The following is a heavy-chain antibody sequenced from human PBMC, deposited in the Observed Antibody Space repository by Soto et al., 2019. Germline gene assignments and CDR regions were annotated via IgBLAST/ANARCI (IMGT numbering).Heavy chain of an antibody. V-gene: IGHV3-15*01. CDR2: IKSKTDGGTA. J-gene: IGHJ6*02. CDR1: RFSFTNAW. D-gene: IGHD1-26*01. CDR3: STDIGIYGLDI. Sequence: EVPLVESGGGFVQPGGSLRLSCVASRFSFTNAWMSWVRQAPGKGPEWVGRIKSKTDGGTAVYAAPVKGRFTISRDDSQNTLYLHMDSLKTEDTALYHCSTDIGIYGLDIWGQGTTVTVSS.